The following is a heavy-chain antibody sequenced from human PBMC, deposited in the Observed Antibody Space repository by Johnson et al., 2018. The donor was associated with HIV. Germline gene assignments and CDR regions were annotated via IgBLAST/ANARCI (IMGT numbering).Heavy chain of an antibody. CDR3: ARGIQPDAFDI. J-gene: IGHJ3*02. D-gene: IGHD2-2*01. V-gene: IGHV3-30*04. Sequence: QVQLVESGGGVVQPGRSLRLSCAASGFTFSSYAMHWVRQAPGKGLEWVAVVWYDGSNKYYTDSVKGRFTISRDNSKNTLYLQMNSLRAEDTDVYYCARGIQPDAFDIWGQGTMVTVSS. CDR2: VWYDGSNK. CDR1: GFTFSSYA.